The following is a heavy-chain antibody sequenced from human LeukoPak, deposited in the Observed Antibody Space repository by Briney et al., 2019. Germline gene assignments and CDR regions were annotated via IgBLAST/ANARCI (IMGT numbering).Heavy chain of an antibody. Sequence: GGSLRLSCAASGFTFSSYAMSWARQASGKGLEWVSSISGSGYSTYYADSVKGRFTISRDNAKNTLYLQMNSLRAEDTAVYYCARDIYGYFDLWGRGTLVTVSS. V-gene: IGHV3-23*01. CDR3: ARDIYGYFDL. D-gene: IGHD3-16*01. J-gene: IGHJ2*01. CDR1: GFTFSSYA. CDR2: ISGSGYST.